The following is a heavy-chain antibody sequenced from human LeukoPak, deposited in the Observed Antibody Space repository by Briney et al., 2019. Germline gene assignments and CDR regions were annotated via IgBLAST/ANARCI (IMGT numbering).Heavy chain of an antibody. V-gene: IGHV1-46*01. CDR3: ARSGSGSYYYYYYYMDV. Sequence: GASVKVSCKASGYTFTSYYMHWVRQAPGQGLEWMGIINPSGGSTSYAQKFQGRVTMTRDTSTSTVYMELSSLRSEDTAVYYCARSGSGSYYYYYYYMDVWGKGTTVTVSS. J-gene: IGHJ6*03. CDR1: GYTFTSYY. CDR2: INPSGGST. D-gene: IGHD3-10*01.